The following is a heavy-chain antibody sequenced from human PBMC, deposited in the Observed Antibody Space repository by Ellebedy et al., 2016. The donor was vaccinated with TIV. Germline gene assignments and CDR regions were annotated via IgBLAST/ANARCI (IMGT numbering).Heavy chain of an antibody. CDR1: GFTFRIYS. D-gene: IGHD6-19*01. Sequence: GESLKIPCAAPGFTFRIYSMGWVRQTPGKGLECVSAIYGDGSGTFYADSVKGRFTTSRDNFRNRVYLQMDSLRADDTAVYYCAKRGDNSGTYFIDYWGQGTLVTVSS. CDR3: AKRGDNSGTYFIDY. V-gene: IGHV3-23*01. CDR2: IYGDGSGT. J-gene: IGHJ4*02.